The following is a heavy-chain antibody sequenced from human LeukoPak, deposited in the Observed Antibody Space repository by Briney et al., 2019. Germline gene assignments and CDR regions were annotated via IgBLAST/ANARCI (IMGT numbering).Heavy chain of an antibody. D-gene: IGHD3-22*01. CDR1: GYTFSYYY. V-gene: IGHV1-46*01. CDR2: INPSGGST. Sequence: ASVKVSCKASGYTFSYYYMHWVRQAPGQGLEWVGLINPSGGSTNYAQNFQGRVPLTRDTSTSTVYMELSSLTSEDTAVYYCAKWDDSSGFSLWGQGSLVTVSA. CDR3: AKWDDSSGFSL. J-gene: IGHJ4*02.